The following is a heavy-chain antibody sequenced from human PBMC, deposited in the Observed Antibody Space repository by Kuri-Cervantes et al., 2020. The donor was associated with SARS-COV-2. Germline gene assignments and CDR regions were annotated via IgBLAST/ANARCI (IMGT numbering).Heavy chain of an antibody. Sequence: GGSLRLSCAASGFSFSSYWMHWVRQAPGKGLVWVSRINSDGSSTSYADSVKGRFTISRDNAKNTLYLQMNSLKAEDTAVYYCARVPSITMVRGANSYGMDVWGQGTTVTVSS. J-gene: IGHJ6*02. V-gene: IGHV3-74*01. CDR3: ARVPSITMVRGANSYGMDV. D-gene: IGHD3-10*01. CDR1: GFSFSSYW. CDR2: INSDGSST.